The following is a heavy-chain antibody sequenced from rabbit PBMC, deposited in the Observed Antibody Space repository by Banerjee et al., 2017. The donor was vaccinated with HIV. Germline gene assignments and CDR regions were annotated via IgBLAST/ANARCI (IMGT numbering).Heavy chain of an antibody. CDR3: ARGVYSSGWGPFNL. Sequence: QSLEESGGDLVKPGASLTLTCTVSGFSLNIYEMCWVRQAPGKGLEWIGCIYAGSSGSTWYASWAKGRFTISKTSSTTVTLQMTSLTAADTATYFCARGVYSSGWGPFNLWGPGTLVTVS. J-gene: IGHJ4*01. V-gene: IGHV1S40*01. D-gene: IGHD4-1*01. CDR1: GFSLNIYE. CDR2: IYAGSSGST.